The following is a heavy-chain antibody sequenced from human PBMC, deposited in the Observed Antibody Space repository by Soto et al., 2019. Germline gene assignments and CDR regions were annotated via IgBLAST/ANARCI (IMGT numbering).Heavy chain of an antibody. Sequence: ASVKGSCKASGYTFTRYGIIWVRQAPGQGLEWMGWISAYNGNTNYAQKLQGRVTMTTDTSTSTAYMELRSLRSDDTAVYYCARDSEVFQGQHFDYWGQGTLVTVSS. J-gene: IGHJ4*02. D-gene: IGHD2-21*01. CDR2: ISAYNGNT. CDR1: GYTFTRYG. V-gene: IGHV1-18*01. CDR3: ARDSEVFQGQHFDY.